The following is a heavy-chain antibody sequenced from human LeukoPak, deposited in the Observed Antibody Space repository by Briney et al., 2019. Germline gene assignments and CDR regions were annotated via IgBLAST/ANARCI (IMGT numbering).Heavy chain of an antibody. CDR3: ARDLGGGGIFDY. CDR1: GFTFSSYS. Sequence: GSLRLSCAASGFTFSSYSMNWVRQAPGKGLEWVSSISSSSSYIYYAVSVKGRFTISRDNAKNSLYLQMNSLRAEDTAVYYCARDLGGGGIFDYWGQGTLVTVSS. D-gene: IGHD3-16*01. CDR2: ISSSSSYI. V-gene: IGHV3-21*01. J-gene: IGHJ4*02.